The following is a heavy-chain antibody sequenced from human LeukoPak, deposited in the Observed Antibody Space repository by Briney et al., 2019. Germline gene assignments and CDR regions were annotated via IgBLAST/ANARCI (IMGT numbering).Heavy chain of an antibody. J-gene: IGHJ5*02. CDR1: GGSFSGYY. CDR3: ARGYGDYYDWFDP. Sequence: SETLSLTCAVYGGSFSGYYWSWIRQPPGKGLEWIGETNHSGSTNYNPSLKSRVTISVDTSKNQFSLKLSSVTAADTAVYYCARGYGDYYDWFDPWGQGTLVTVSS. D-gene: IGHD4-17*01. CDR2: TNHSGST. V-gene: IGHV4-34*01.